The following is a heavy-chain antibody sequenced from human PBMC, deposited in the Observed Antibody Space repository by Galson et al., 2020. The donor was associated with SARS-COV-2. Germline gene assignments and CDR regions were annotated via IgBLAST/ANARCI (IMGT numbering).Heavy chain of an antibody. Sequence: ESGPTLVKPTQTLTLTCTFSGFSLTTSGVGVGWIRQPPGKALEWLALIYWNDDKHYSPSLKTRLTITKDTSKNQVVLTMTNMDPVDTATYYCAYSQITLIRGVVDSWGQGTLVTVSS. CDR3: AYSQITLIRGVVDS. D-gene: IGHD3-10*01. J-gene: IGHJ5*01. CDR2: IYWNDDK. V-gene: IGHV2-5*01. CDR1: GFSLTTSGVG.